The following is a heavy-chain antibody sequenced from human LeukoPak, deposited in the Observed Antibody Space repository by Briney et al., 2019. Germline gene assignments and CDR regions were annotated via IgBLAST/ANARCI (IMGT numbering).Heavy chain of an antibody. V-gene: IGHV3-23*01. J-gene: IGHJ4*02. CDR3: AKDTLHSIAAAGKGFDY. Sequence: GASLTLSCAASGSTFSNYAMGWVRQAPGEGLEWVSAISGSGASTNYAASVKGRFTISKDNTKNTLSLHMNNLRAEDTAVYYCAKDTLHSIAAAGKGFDYWGQGTLVTVSS. CDR2: ISGSGAST. CDR1: GSTFSNYA. D-gene: IGHD6-13*01.